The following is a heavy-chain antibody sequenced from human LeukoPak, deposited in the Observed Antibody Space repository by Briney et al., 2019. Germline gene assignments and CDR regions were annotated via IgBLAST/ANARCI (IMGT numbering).Heavy chain of an antibody. V-gene: IGHV3-15*07. J-gene: IGHJ4*02. CDR2: IKSKTDGGTT. D-gene: IGHD6-19*01. Sequence: GGSLRLSCAASGFTFSNAWMNWVRQAPGTGLEWVGRIKSKTDGGTTDYAAPVKGRFTISRDDSKNTLYLQMNSLKTEDTAVYYCTTGYSSGWYLDYWGQGTLVTVSS. CDR3: TTGYSSGWYLDY. CDR1: GFTFSNAW.